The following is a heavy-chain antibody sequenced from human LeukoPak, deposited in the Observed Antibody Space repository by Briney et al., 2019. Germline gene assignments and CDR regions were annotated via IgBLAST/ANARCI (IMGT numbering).Heavy chain of an antibody. D-gene: IGHD6-6*01. V-gene: IGHV4-4*02. CDR1: GGSISSSNW. CDR2: IYHSGST. CDR3: ARIEYSSSSWFDP. Sequence: PSGTLSLTCAVSGGSISSSNWWSWVRQPPGKGLEWIGEIYHSGSTNYNPSLKSRVTISVDTSKNQFSLKLTSVTAADTAVYYCARIEYSSSSWFDPWGQGTLVTVSS. J-gene: IGHJ5*02.